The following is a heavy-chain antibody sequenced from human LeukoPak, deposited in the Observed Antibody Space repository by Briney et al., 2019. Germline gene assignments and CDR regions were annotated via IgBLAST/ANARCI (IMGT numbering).Heavy chain of an antibody. V-gene: IGHV3-21*01. D-gene: IGHD3-10*01. Sequence: GGSLRLSCAASGFTFSSYSMNWVRQAPGKGLEWVSSISSSSSYIYYADSVKGRFAISRDNAKNSLYLQMNSLRAEDTAVYYCARGGAWFGESYDYWGQGTLVTVSS. CDR1: GFTFSSYS. J-gene: IGHJ4*02. CDR3: ARGGAWFGESYDY. CDR2: ISSSSSYI.